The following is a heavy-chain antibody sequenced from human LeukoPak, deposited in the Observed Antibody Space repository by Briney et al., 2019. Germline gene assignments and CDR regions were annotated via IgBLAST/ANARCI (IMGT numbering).Heavy chain of an antibody. D-gene: IGHD6-13*01. J-gene: IGHJ5*02. CDR1: GFLFNTYP. V-gene: IGHV3-21*01. Sequence: PGGSLRLSCEASGFLFNTYPMNWVRQAPGKGLEWVSFISSSSSYIYYADSVKGRFTISRDNAKNSLYVEMNSLRAEDTAVYYCARDQQQQLTGLFWFDPWGQGTLVTVSS. CDR2: ISSSSSYI. CDR3: ARDQQQQLTGLFWFDP.